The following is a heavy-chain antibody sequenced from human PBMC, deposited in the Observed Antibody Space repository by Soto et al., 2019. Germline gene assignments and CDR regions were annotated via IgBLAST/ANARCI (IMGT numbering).Heavy chain of an antibody. J-gene: IGHJ2*01. CDR3: AKTGPYDILTYWYFDL. CDR1: GDCISSSSYY. D-gene: IGHD3-9*01. CDR2: IFYSGTT. V-gene: IGHV4-39*01. Sequence: SETLSLTCTVSGDCISSSSYYWVWIRQPPGRGLEWIGSIFYSGTTYYNPSLKSRVTISIDTSKNQFSLKLTSVTAADTAVYYCAKTGPYDILTYWYFDLWGRGTLVTVSS.